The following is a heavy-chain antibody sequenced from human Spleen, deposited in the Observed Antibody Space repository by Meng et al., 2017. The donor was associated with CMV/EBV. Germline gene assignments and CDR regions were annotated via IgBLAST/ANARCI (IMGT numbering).Heavy chain of an antibody. Sequence: GESLKISCAASGFTFDDYGMSWVRQAPEKGLEWVSGINWNGGSTGYADSVKGRFTISRDNAKNSLYLQMNSLRAEDTASYYCARDFPPTAIAGMVIPTPPWGLGTLVTVSS. D-gene: IGHD3-22*01. CDR1: GFTFDDYG. CDR2: INWNGGST. V-gene: IGHV3-20*04. J-gene: IGHJ5*02. CDR3: ARDFPPTAIAGMVIPTPP.